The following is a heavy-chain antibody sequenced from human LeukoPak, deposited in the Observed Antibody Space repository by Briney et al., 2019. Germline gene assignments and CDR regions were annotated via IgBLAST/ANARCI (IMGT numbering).Heavy chain of an antibody. Sequence: SGGSLRLSCAASGFTFNNYAMSWVRQAPGKGLEWVSAISAGGGGTYYADSVKGRFTISRDNSKKKVFLQMNSLRADDTAVYYCAKAWLEQGGMFDYWGQGTPVTVSS. CDR3: AKAWLEQGGMFDY. J-gene: IGHJ4*02. CDR2: ISAGGGGT. D-gene: IGHD1/OR15-1a*01. CDR1: GFTFNNYA. V-gene: IGHV3-23*01.